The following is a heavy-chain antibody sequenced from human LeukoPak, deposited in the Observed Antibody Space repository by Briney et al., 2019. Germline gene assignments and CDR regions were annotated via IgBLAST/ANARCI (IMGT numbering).Heavy chain of an antibody. Sequence: GGSLRLSCAASGFTFSSYAMSWVRQAPGKGLEWVSAISGSGGSTYYADSVKGRFTISRDNSKNTLYLQMNSLRAEDTAVYYCAKAPEGAYTITYFDYWGQGTLVTVSS. CDR2: ISGSGGST. J-gene: IGHJ4*02. CDR3: AKAPEGAYTITYFDY. V-gene: IGHV3-23*01. CDR1: GFTFSSYA. D-gene: IGHD1-14*01.